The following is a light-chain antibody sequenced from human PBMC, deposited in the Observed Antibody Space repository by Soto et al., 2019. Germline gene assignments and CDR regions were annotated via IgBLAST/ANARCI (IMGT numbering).Light chain of an antibody. Sequence: QSVLTQPASVSGSPGQSITISCTGTSSDVGSYNFVSWYQQLPGKAPKLMIYEVSNRPSGVSNRFSGSKSGNTASLTISGLQAEDEADYYCSSYTTSSNYVFGRATKATVL. CDR3: SSYTTSSNYV. CDR2: EVS. J-gene: IGLJ1*01. CDR1: SSDVGSYNF. V-gene: IGLV2-14*01.